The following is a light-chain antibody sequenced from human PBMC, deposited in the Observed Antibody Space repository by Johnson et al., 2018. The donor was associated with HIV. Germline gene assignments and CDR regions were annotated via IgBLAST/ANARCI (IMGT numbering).Light chain of an antibody. V-gene: IGLV1-51*02. CDR3: GTWDSSLSAYV. CDR1: SSNIGNNY. Sequence: QSVLTQPPSVSAAPGQKVTISCSGSSSNIGNNYVSWYQQLPGTAPKLLIYENNKRPSGIPDRFSGSKSGTSATLGITGLQTGDEADYYCGTWDSSLSAYVFGTGTKVTFL. J-gene: IGLJ1*01. CDR2: ENN.